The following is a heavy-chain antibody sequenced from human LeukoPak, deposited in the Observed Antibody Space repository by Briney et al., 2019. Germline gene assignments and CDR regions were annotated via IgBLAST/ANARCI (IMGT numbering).Heavy chain of an antibody. CDR2: IDSDGSRT. Sequence: TGGSLGLSCAASRFTFSNYWMHWVRQAPGKGLVWVSRIDSDGSRTSYADSVKGRFTISRDNAKNTLYLQMNSLRAEDTAVYYCARKSGSYYFFDYWGQGTLVTVSS. CDR3: ARKSGSYYFFDY. CDR1: RFTFSNYW. J-gene: IGHJ4*02. D-gene: IGHD1-26*01. V-gene: IGHV3-74*01.